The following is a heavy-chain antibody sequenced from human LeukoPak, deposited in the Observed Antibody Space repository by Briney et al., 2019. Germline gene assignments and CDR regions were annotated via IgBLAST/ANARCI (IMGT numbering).Heavy chain of an antibody. D-gene: IGHD3-22*01. CDR3: AKDVPYYYDSSGPFDY. CDR2: ISGSGGST. J-gene: IGHJ4*02. V-gene: IGHV3-23*01. Sequence: GGSLRLSCAASGFTFSSYDMNWVRQAPGKGLEWVSEISGSGGSTYYADSVKGRFTISRDNSKNTLYLQVDSLRAEDTAVYYCAKDVPYYYDSSGPFDYWGQGTLVTVSS. CDR1: GFTFSSYD.